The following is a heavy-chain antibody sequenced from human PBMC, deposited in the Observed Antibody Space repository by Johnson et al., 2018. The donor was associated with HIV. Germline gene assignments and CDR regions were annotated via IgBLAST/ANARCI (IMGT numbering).Heavy chain of an antibody. J-gene: IGHJ3*02. CDR2: ISYDGSNK. V-gene: IGHV3-30-3*01. Sequence: VQLVESGGGVVQPGRSLRLSCAASGFTFSSYAMHWVRQAPGKGLEWVAVISYDGSNKYYADSVKGRFTISRDNSKNTLYLQMNSLRAEDTAVYYCARELEFGDLRKNDAFEIWGQGTMVTVSS. CDR3: ARELEFGDLRKNDAFEI. CDR1: GFTFSSYA. D-gene: IGHD4-17*01.